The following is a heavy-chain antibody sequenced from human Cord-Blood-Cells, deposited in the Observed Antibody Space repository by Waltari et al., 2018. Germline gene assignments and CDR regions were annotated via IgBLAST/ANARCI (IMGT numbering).Heavy chain of an antibody. Sequence: QLQLQESGPGLVKPSETLSLTCTVSGGSISSSSYHWGWIRQPPGKGLEWIGSIYYSGSTYYNPSLKSRVTISVDTSKNQFSLKLSSVTAADTAVYYCARASPGYSSSWYVDYWGQGTLVTVSS. CDR2: IYYSGST. J-gene: IGHJ4*02. CDR1: GGSISSSSYH. V-gene: IGHV4-39*01. D-gene: IGHD6-13*01. CDR3: ARASPGYSSSWYVDY.